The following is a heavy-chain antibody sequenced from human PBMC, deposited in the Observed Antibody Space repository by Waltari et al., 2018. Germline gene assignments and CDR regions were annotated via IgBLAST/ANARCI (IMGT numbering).Heavy chain of an antibody. J-gene: IGHJ6*03. Sequence: QVQLQQWGAGLLKPSETLSLTCAVYGGSFCGYYWRWIRQPPGRGLEWIGEINHSGRTNDNPSRKSRVTISVDTSKNQFSRKLGSVTAADTAVYYCARGRGMVRGRREAYYYYYMDVWGKGTTVTVSS. V-gene: IGHV4-34*01. CDR2: INHSGRT. CDR3: ARGRGMVRGRREAYYYYYMDV. CDR1: GGSFCGYY. D-gene: IGHD3-10*01.